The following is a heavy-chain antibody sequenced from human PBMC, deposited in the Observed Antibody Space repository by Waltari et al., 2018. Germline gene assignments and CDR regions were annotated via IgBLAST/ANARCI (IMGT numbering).Heavy chain of an antibody. CDR3: AREGVDYGDHKGVWGLDV. Sequence: QVQLVQSGAEVKKPGASVKVSCKASGYIFTGYYIHWVRQAPGQGLEWMGWSNPNGGGTKYAQKFQGRVTMTRDTSISTAHMELNSLRSDDTAVFFCAREGVDYGDHKGVWGLDVWGQGTTVSVS. CDR1: GYIFTGYY. D-gene: IGHD4-17*01. V-gene: IGHV1-2*02. J-gene: IGHJ6*02. CDR2: SNPNGGGT.